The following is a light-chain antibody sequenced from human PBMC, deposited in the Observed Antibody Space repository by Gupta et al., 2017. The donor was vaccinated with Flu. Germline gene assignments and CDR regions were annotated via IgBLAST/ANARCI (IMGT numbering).Light chain of an antibody. CDR2: LGS. CDR1: QSLLHTNGYNY. J-gene: IGKJ4*01. V-gene: IGKV2-28*01. Sequence: DIVTTQPPLSLPVTPGEPASISCRSSQSLLHTNGYNYLDWYLQKPGQSPHLLIYLGSNRASGVPDRFSGSGSGTDFTLKISSVEAEDVGVYFCMQSLQTPRTFGGGTKVEIK. CDR3: MQSLQTPRT.